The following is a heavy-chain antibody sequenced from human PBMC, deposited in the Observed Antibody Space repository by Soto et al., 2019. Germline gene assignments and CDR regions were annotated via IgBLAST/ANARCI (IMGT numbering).Heavy chain of an antibody. D-gene: IGHD2-15*01. Sequence: QVQLVQSGAEVKKPGASVKVSCKASGYTFTSYYMHWVRQAPGQGLEWMGIINPSGGSTSYAQKFQGRVTMTRDTSTSTVYMELSRLRSEDTAVYYCAVGYCSGGSCSAFDIWGQGTMVTVSS. CDR2: INPSGGST. V-gene: IGHV1-46*01. J-gene: IGHJ3*02. CDR3: AVGYCSGGSCSAFDI. CDR1: GYTFTSYY.